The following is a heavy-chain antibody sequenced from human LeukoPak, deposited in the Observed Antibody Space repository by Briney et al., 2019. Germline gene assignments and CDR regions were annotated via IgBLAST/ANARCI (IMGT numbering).Heavy chain of an antibody. J-gene: IGHJ1*01. CDR2: FYYGGST. V-gene: IGHV4-39*01. CDR3: ATRGTLGQFQH. Sequence: PSETLSLTCPVSGGSISSSNYYWGWIRQPPGKGLEWIGSFYYGGSTYYNPSLKSRVTISVDTSKKKFSLKLSSVTAADTAVYYCATRGTLGQFQHWGQGTLVTVSS. CDR1: GGSISSSNYY. D-gene: IGHD1-14*01.